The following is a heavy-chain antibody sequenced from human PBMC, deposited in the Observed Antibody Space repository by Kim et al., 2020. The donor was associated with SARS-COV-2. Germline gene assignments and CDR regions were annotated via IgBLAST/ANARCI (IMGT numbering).Heavy chain of an antibody. D-gene: IGHD2-2*02. CDR1: GFTFTSSA. Sequence: SVKVSCKASGFTFTSSAVQWVRQARGQRLEWIGWIVVGSGNTNYAQKFQERVTITRDMSTSTAYMELSSLRSEDTAVYYCAAGPRYCSSTSCYTDYYYYGMDVWGQGTTVTVSS. J-gene: IGHJ6*02. CDR3: AAGPRYCSSTSCYTDYYYYGMDV. CDR2: IVVGSGNT. V-gene: IGHV1-58*01.